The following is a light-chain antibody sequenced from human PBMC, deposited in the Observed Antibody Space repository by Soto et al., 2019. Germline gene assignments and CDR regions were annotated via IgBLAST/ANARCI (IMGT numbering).Light chain of an antibody. CDR1: QSISSY. Sequence: DIQMTQYPSSLSASVGDRVTITCRASQSISSYLNWYQQKPGKAPKLLIYAASSLQSGVPSRFSGSGSGTDFTLTISRLQPEDFATYDCQQSYSTASAFGQGTKVEIK. V-gene: IGKV1-39*01. CDR2: AAS. CDR3: QQSYSTASA. J-gene: IGKJ1*01.